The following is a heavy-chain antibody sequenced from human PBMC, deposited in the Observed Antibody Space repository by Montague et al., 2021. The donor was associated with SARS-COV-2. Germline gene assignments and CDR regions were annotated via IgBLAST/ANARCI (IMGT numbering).Heavy chain of an antibody. CDR2: SYYSGST. D-gene: IGHD3-9*01. CDR3: ARERYSFSLTRGSTWFDP. V-gene: IGHV4-39*07. J-gene: IGHJ5*02. CDR1: GGSISSSSYC. Sequence: SETLSLTCTVSGGSISSSSYCWGWIRQPPGKGLEWIGSSYYSGSTYYNPSLKSRVTISVDTSKNQFSLKLSSVTAADTAVYYCARERYSFSLTRGSTWFDPWGQGTLVTVSS.